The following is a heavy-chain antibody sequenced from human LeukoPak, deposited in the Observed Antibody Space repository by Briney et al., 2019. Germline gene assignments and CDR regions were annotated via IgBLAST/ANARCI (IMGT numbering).Heavy chain of an antibody. CDR3: ASGGYSYASHL. J-gene: IGHJ2*01. V-gene: IGHV4-59*01. D-gene: IGHD5-18*01. CDR2: IYYSGST. Sequence: TSETLSLTCTVPGGSISSYYWSWIRQPPGKGLEWIGYIYYSGSTNYNPSLKSRVTISVDTSKNQFSLKLSSVTAADTAVYYCASGGYSYASHLWGRGTLVTVSS. CDR1: GGSISSYY.